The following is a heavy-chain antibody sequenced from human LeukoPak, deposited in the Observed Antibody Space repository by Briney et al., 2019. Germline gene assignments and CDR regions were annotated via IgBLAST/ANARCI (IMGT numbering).Heavy chain of an antibody. V-gene: IGHV4-59*01. CDR3: ARTSPGYDSASYYFDY. CDR1: GGSITSYY. Sequence: SETLSLTCTVSGGSITSYYWSWIRQPPGKGLEWIGYIYYSGSTNYNPSLKSRVTISVDTSKNQFSLKLSSVTAADAAVYYCARTSPGYDSASYYFDYWGQGTLVTVSS. D-gene: IGHD3-22*01. J-gene: IGHJ4*02. CDR2: IYYSGST.